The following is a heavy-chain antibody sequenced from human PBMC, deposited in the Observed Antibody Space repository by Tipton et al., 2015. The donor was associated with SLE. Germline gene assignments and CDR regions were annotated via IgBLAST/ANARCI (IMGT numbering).Heavy chain of an antibody. CDR1: GDSISSSSYY. D-gene: IGHD3-10*01. Sequence: TLSLTCTVSGDSISSSSYYWAWIRQPPGKGLEWTGTIYNSGSTQYNPSLKSRVTISVDTSNNQLSLKLTSVTAADTAVYYCARGAKERITSVRVRPYYFDYWGQGSLVTVSS. CDR2: IYNSGST. V-gene: IGHV4-39*02. CDR3: ARGAKERITSVRVRPYYFDY. J-gene: IGHJ4*01.